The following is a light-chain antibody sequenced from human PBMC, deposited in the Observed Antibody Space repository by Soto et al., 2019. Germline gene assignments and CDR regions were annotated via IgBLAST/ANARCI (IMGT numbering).Light chain of an antibody. Sequence: EIVLTQSPGTLSLSPGERATLSCRARQSVSSSYLAWYQQKPGQAPRLLIYGASSRATGIPDRFSGSGSGTDFTLTISRLDPEDFAVYYCQQYGISPRTFGQGTKVEIK. V-gene: IGKV3-20*01. CDR2: GAS. CDR3: QQYGISPRT. J-gene: IGKJ1*01. CDR1: QSVSSSY.